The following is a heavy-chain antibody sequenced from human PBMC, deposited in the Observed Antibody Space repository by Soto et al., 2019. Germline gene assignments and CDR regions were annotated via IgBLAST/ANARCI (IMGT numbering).Heavy chain of an antibody. CDR1: GGTFSSYA. CDR3: ARDMQQLERSLYYYYGMDV. V-gene: IGHV1-69*13. J-gene: IGHJ6*02. CDR2: IIPIFGTA. D-gene: IGHD6-13*01. Sequence: SVKVSCKASGGTFSSYAISWVRQAPGQGLEWMGGIIPIFGTANYAQKFQGRVTITADESTSTAYMELSSLRSEDTAVYYCARDMQQLERSLYYYYGMDVWGQGTTVTVSS.